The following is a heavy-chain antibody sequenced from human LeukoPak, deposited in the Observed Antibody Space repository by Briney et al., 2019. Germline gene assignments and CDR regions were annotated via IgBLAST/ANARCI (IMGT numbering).Heavy chain of an antibody. CDR1: GYTFTGYY. CDR3: ARGAGIRLWLEIVEYYHGMDV. CDR2: INANSGGT. D-gene: IGHD5-18*01. Sequence: RGASLKVSCKASGYTFTGYYMHWVRQAPGQGLEWMGWINANSGGTNYAQKVQGRVTMTRDTSISTAYMDLSRLRSDDTAVYYCARGAGIRLWLEIVEYYHGMDVWGEGPTVTVSS. V-gene: IGHV1-2*02. J-gene: IGHJ6*04.